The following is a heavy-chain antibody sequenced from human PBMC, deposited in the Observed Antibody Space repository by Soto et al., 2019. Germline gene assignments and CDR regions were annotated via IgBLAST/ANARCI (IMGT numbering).Heavy chain of an antibody. CDR3: ARDGDRCTSTRCSPWPDTHFDL. D-gene: IGHD2-2*01. V-gene: IGHV1-18*01. CDR1: GYTFTNYG. Sequence: QVQLVQSGDEVKKPGASVKVFFKSSGYTFTNYGISWVRHAPGQGLEWMGWISPYNGNTKYPQKLQGRVTMTTDTSTRTSYMELRSLRSDDTAVYFCARDGDRCTSTRCSPWPDTHFDLWGRGTLVTVSS. CDR2: ISPYNGNT. J-gene: IGHJ2*01.